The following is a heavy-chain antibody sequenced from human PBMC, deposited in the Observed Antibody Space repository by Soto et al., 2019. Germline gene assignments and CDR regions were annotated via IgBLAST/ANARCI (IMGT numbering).Heavy chain of an antibody. CDR1: GFTFNIHA. CDR2: ISYDGSNR. Sequence: QVQLVESGGGVVQPGRSLRLSCAASGFTFNIHAMHWVRQAPGKGLEWVALISYDGSNRHYVDSVKGRFTISRDNSKNTLSLQMNRLRPEDTAVYYCVKDLRRGYFDYWGQGPLVTVSS. CDR3: VKDLRRGYFDY. V-gene: IGHV3-30*18. D-gene: IGHD3-10*01. J-gene: IGHJ4*02.